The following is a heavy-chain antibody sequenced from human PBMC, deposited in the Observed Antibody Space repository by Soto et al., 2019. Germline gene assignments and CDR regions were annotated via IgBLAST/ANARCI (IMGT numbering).Heavy chain of an antibody. CDR1: GWAFRSYA. J-gene: IGHJ6*02. CDR2: IISIFGTA. CDR3: ANGGNYNFWGGLYDYGMDV. V-gene: IGHV1-69*06. D-gene: IGHD3-3*01. Sequence: GASVEVSCKGSGWAFRSYASSWVLEAPGEGLEWMGGIISIFGTANYAQKFQGRVTITADKSTSTAYMELSSLRSEGTAVYYFANGGNYNFWGGLYDYGMDVWGQGTTVTVSS.